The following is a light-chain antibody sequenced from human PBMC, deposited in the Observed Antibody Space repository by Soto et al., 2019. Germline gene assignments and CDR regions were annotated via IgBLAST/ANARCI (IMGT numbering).Light chain of an antibody. CDR2: GAF. Sequence: ERGVGQARSTRCVSPGGRTTLSCRASQSVDINLAWYQQRPGQSPRLLVYGAFTRAAALPARFSGRGSGTEFTLTITSLQFEDFAVYYCQQYNNWPHTFGQGTRLEI. V-gene: IGKV3-15*01. J-gene: IGKJ5*01. CDR1: QSVDIN. CDR3: QQYNNWPHT.